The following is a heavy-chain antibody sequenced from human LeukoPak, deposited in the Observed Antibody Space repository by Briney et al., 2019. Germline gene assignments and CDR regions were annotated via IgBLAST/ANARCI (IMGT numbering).Heavy chain of an antibody. V-gene: IGHV3-49*03. Sequence: GGSLRLSCTASGFTFGDYAMSWFRQAPGKGLEWVGFIRSKAYGGTTEYAASVKGRFTISRDDSKSIAYLQMNSLKTEDTAVYYCTRDSYYYDSSGYYSDAFDIWGQGTMVTVSS. CDR1: GFTFGDYA. J-gene: IGHJ3*02. D-gene: IGHD3-22*01. CDR2: IRSKAYGGTT. CDR3: TRDSYYYDSSGYYSDAFDI.